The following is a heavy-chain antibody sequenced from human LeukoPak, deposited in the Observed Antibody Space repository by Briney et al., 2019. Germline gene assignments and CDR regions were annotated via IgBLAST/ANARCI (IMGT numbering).Heavy chain of an antibody. CDR2: INPNSGGT. CDR1: GYTFTGYY. D-gene: IGHD3-22*01. Sequence: ASVTVSCKASGYTFTGYYMHWVRQAPGQGLEWMGWINPNSGGTNYAQKFQGRVTMTRDTSISTAYMELSRLRSDDTAVYYCARRGPDSSGYYYLYDYWGQGTLVTVSS. CDR3: ARRGPDSSGYYYLYDY. V-gene: IGHV1-2*02. J-gene: IGHJ4*02.